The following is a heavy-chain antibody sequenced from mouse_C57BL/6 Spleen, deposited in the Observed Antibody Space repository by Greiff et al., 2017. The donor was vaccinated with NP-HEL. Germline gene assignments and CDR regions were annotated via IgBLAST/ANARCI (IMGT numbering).Heavy chain of an antibody. D-gene: IGHD2-4*01. CDR1: GYTFTSYW. CDR3: AIDYAV. CDR2: IDPSDSYT. V-gene: IGHV1-59*01. Sequence: VQLQQPGAELVRPGTSVKLSCKASGYTFTSYWMHWVKQRPGQGLEWIGVIDPSDSYTNYNQKFKGKATLTVYTSSSTAYMQLSSLTSEDSAVYYCAIDYAVWGTGTTVTVSS. J-gene: IGHJ1*03.